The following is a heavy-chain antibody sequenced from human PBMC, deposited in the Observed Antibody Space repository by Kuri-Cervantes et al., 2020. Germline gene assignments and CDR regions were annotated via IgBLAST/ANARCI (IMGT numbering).Heavy chain of an antibody. D-gene: IGHD1-26*01. Sequence: ASVKVSCKASGYTFTGYYMHWVRQAPGQGLEWMGWINLNSGGTNYAQKFQGRVTMTRDTSISTAYMELSRLRSDDTAVYYCAREMSGSYYEGPVYYYYGMDVWGQGTTVTVSS. V-gene: IGHV1-2*02. CDR3: AREMSGSYYEGPVYYYYGMDV. CDR2: INLNSGGT. J-gene: IGHJ6*02. CDR1: GYTFTGYY.